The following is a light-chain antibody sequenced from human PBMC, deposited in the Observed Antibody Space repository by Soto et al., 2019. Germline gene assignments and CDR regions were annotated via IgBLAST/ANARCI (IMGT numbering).Light chain of an antibody. Sequence: EIVLTQSPGTLSLSPGERATLTCRASQSVSSNFLAWYQQKPGQAPRLLMYGASSRATGIPDRFSGSGSGTDFTLTISRLEPEHFALYYCHQYGSSPLTFGPGTKVDIK. V-gene: IGKV3-20*01. CDR3: HQYGSSPLT. CDR1: QSVSSNF. CDR2: GAS. J-gene: IGKJ3*01.